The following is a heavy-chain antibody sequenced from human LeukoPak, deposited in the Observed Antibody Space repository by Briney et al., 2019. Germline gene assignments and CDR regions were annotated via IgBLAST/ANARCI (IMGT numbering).Heavy chain of an antibody. J-gene: IGHJ3*02. Sequence: ASVKVSCKASGYTFTSYGISWVRQAPGQGLEWMGWISAYNGNTNYAQKLQGRVTMTTDTSTSTAYMELRSLRSDDTAVYYCAREEGRSSSFIGAFDMWGQGTMITVSS. CDR2: ISAYNGNT. CDR1: GYTFTSYG. D-gene: IGHD6-13*01. V-gene: IGHV1-18*01. CDR3: AREEGRSSSFIGAFDM.